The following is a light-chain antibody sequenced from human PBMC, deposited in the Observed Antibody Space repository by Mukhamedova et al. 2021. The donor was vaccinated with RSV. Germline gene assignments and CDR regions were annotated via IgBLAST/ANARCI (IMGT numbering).Light chain of an antibody. V-gene: IGLV1-40*01. Sequence: QHLPGAVPKVLIYRNTFRASGVPDRFSASKSGTSASLAITGLQAEDEADYYCQSYDGKLSGPGFGGGTKLTVL. J-gene: IGLJ2*01. CDR2: RNT. CDR3: QSYDGKLSGPG.